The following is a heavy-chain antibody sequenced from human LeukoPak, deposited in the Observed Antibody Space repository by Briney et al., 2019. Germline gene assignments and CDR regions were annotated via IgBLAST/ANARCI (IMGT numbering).Heavy chain of an antibody. Sequence: ASVKVSCKASGYTFTSYAMHWVRQAPGQRLEWMGWINAGNGNTKYSQKFQGRVTITRDTSASTAYMELSSLRSEDTAVYYCALIAAAGYYFDYWGQGTLVTVSS. D-gene: IGHD6-13*01. CDR3: ALIAAAGYYFDY. V-gene: IGHV1-3*01. CDR1: GYTFTSYA. CDR2: INAGNGNT. J-gene: IGHJ4*02.